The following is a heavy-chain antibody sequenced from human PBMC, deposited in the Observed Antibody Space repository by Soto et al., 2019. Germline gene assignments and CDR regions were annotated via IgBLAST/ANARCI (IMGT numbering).Heavy chain of an antibody. V-gene: IGHV3-7*01. CDR1: GFTFSTSW. D-gene: IGHD6-19*01. Sequence: XGSLRLSCAASGFTFSTSWMTWVRQSPGKGLEWVANIKQDGSAQYYVDSLKGRFSVSRDNAKNSLYLQMDSLRADDTAMYFCVRGAFKSRWYTDYFDYWGQGAPVTVS. CDR2: IKQDGSAQ. CDR3: VRGAFKSRWYTDYFDY. J-gene: IGHJ4*02.